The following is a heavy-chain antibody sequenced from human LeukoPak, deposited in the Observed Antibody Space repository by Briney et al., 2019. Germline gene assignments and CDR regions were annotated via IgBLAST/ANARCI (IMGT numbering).Heavy chain of an antibody. CDR1: GFSLSTSGVG. Sequence: SGPTLVNPPQTLTLTCTFSGFSLSTSGVGVGWIRQPPGKALEWLALIYWDDDKRYSPSLKSRLTITKDTSKNQVVLTMTNMDPVDTATYYCAHNAPAVRGVIIGNWFDPWGQGTLVTVSS. J-gene: IGHJ5*02. CDR2: IYWDDDK. CDR3: AHNAPAVRGVIIGNWFDP. D-gene: IGHD3-10*01. V-gene: IGHV2-5*02.